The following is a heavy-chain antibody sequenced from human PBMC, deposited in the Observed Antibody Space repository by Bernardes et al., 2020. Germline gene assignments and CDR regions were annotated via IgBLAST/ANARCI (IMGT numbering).Heavy chain of an antibody. CDR3: ARVAGNLDFDC. CDR1: GFTFSDHH. CDR2: ARNKANSYTT. Sequence: GGSLRLSCSASGFTFSDHHMDWVRQAPGEGLEWVGRARNKANSYTTDYAASVRGRFTISRDDSKNSMFLQMDSLKTEDTAVYYCARVAGNLDFDCWGRGTLVTVSS. D-gene: IGHD3-3*01. J-gene: IGHJ4*02. V-gene: IGHV3-72*01.